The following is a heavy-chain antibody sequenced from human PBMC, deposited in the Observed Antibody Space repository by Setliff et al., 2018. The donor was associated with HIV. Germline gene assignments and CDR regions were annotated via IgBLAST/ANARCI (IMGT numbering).Heavy chain of an antibody. V-gene: IGHV1-69*13. CDR1: GVTFSNCS. Sequence: SVKVSCKASGVTFSNCSISCVRQAPGQGLEWMGGIIPMYGPAHYAQKFQGRVTITADESTTTAYMELNSLTSEDTALYYCSRVGFSSRHTGDFFDSWGQGTLVTVSS. CDR3: SRVGFSSRHTGDFFDS. D-gene: IGHD5-18*01. J-gene: IGHJ4*02. CDR2: IIPMYGPA.